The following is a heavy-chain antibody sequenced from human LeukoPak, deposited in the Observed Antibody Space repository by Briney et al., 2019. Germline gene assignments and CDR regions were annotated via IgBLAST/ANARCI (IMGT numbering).Heavy chain of an antibody. J-gene: IGHJ5*02. CDR1: GFTLSSYG. D-gene: IGHD3-22*01. V-gene: IGHV3-30*02. CDR2: IRSDGNNK. Sequence: GGSLRLSCAASGFTLSSYGMHGVRQAPAKGREGVAFIRSDGNNKFYADSLKGGFTVFRDNSRNNVYLQMNRLRIEDTAVYYCARDTGDYYDSSGYYYAGWFDPWGQGTLVTVSS. CDR3: ARDTGDYYDSSGYYYAGWFDP.